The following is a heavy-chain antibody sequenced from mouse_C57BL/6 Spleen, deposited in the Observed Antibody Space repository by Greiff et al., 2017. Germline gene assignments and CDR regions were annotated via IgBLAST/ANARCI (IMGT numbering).Heavy chain of an antibody. CDR1: GYTFTSYW. D-gene: IGHD2-1*01. CDR3: ARGVYYGKGWFAY. V-gene: IGHV1-53*01. CDR2: INPSNGGT. Sequence: QVQLKQSGTELVKPGASVKLSCKASGYTFTSYWMHWVKQRPGQGLEWIGNINPSNGGTNYNEKFKSKATLTVDKSSSTAYMQLSSLTSEDSAVYYCARGVYYGKGWFAYWGQGTLVTVSA. J-gene: IGHJ3*01.